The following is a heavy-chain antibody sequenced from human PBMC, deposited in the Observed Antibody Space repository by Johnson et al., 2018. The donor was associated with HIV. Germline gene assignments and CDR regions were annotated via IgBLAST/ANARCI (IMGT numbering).Heavy chain of an antibody. J-gene: IGHJ3*02. Sequence: VQLVESGGGLVKPGGSLRLSCAASGFTFSNAWMSWVRQSPGKGLEWVGRIKSKTDGGTTDYAAPGKGRFTVSRDDSKNTLYLQMNSLKTEDTAVYYCTTDSGGYAFDIWGQGTMVTVSS. V-gene: IGHV3-15*01. CDR3: TTDSGGYAFDI. CDR1: GFTFSNAW. CDR2: IKSKTDGGTT.